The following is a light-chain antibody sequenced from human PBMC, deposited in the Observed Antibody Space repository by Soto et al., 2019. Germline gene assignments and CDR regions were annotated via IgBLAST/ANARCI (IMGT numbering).Light chain of an antibody. Sequence: DIQMTQSPSTLSASVGDRVIITCRASQSINNWLAWYQQKPGKAPKLLIYKASSLEDGVPSRFSGSGAGTEFTLTIRSLQPDDFATYYCQQYKSYSSFTFGPGTKVDVK. CDR3: QQYKSYSSFT. CDR1: QSINNW. J-gene: IGKJ3*01. CDR2: KAS. V-gene: IGKV1-5*03.